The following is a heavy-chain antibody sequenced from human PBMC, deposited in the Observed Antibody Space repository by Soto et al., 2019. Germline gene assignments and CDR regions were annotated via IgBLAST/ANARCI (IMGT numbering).Heavy chain of an antibody. D-gene: IGHD3-16*01. CDR2: IWCDGSSK. CDR3: AREPYSDYVMDV. CDR1: GFIINSHG. J-gene: IGHJ6*02. V-gene: IGHV3-33*08. Sequence: GGALSLSCAASGFIINSHGIHWVRQAPGKGLEWVAVIWCDGSSKFYADSVKGRFTISRDNSKNTLYLQMNSLRAEDTAVYYCAREPYSDYVMDVWGQGTPVTVSS.